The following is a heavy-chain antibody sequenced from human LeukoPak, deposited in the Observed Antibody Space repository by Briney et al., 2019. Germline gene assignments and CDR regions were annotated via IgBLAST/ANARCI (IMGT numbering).Heavy chain of an antibody. V-gene: IGHV3-23*01. CDR1: GFAFCSEA. Sequence: GGSLRLSCTVSGFAFCSEAMSWVRQSPARGLEWVASISPGGGTTYYADFVKGRFTISRDNSKNSLFVQMNSLRAEDTAVYFCAKSRSGSANWALQIFDNWGQGTLVTVSS. D-gene: IGHD1-1*01. CDR3: AKSRSGSANWALQIFDN. J-gene: IGHJ4*02. CDR2: ISPGGGTT.